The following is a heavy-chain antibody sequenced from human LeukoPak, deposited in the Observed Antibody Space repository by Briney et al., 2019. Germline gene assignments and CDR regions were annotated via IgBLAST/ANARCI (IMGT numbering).Heavy chain of an antibody. V-gene: IGHV1-2*02. CDR1: GYTFTGYY. Sequence: SVQVSCKASGYTFTGYYIHWVRQAPGQGLEWMGFINPNTGGTSYAQKFQARVTMTRDTSISTAYMELSGLRSDDTAVYYCARRYDFWSGYPTAFDYWGRGTLVTVSS. CDR3: ARRYDFWSGYPTAFDY. J-gene: IGHJ4*02. CDR2: INPNTGGT. D-gene: IGHD3-3*01.